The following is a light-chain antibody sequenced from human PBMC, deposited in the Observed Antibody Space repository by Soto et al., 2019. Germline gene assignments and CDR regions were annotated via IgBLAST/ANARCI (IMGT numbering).Light chain of an antibody. CDR3: QQYGGSPQT. J-gene: IGKJ1*01. Sequence: EIVLTQSPDTLSLSPGERATLSCRASQSVASNQLAWYQHKSGQAPRLLIHGVFTRANGIPDRFSGSGSGTDFTLTISRLETEDFALSYCQQYGGSPQTFGQGTKVEIK. CDR1: QSVASNQ. V-gene: IGKV3-20*01. CDR2: GVF.